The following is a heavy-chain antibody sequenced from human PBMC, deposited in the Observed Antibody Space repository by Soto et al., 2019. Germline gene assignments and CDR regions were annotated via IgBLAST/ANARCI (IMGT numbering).Heavy chain of an antibody. V-gene: IGHV4-34*01. D-gene: IGHD3-10*01. CDR2: SNHSGST. CDR1: GGSFSGYY. CDR3: ARVNVGGYYYGSGSYILGYGMDV. Sequence: PSETLSLTCAVYGGSFSGYYWSGIRQPPGKGLEWIGESNHSGSTNYNPSLMSRVTISVDTAKNHFSLKLCSVTAAYPAVYYCARVNVGGYYYGSGSYILGYGMDVWGQGTTVTVSS. J-gene: IGHJ6*02.